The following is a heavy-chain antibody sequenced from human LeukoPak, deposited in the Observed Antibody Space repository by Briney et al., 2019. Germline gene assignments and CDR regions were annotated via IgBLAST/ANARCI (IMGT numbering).Heavy chain of an antibody. J-gene: IGHJ4*02. D-gene: IGHD2-2*01. CDR3: ARVHCSSTSCSGYFDY. CDR2: ISSSSSTI. CDR1: GFTFSSYS. V-gene: IGHV3-48*01. Sequence: GGSLRLSCVVSGFTFSSYSMNWVRQAPGKGLEWVSYISSSSSTIYYADSVKGRFTISRDNAKNSLYLQMNSLKTEDTAVYYCARVHCSSTSCSGYFDYWGQGTLVTVSS.